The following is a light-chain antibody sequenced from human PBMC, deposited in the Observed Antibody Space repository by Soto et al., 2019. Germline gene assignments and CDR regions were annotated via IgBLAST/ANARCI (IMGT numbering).Light chain of an antibody. J-gene: IGLJ1*01. Sequence: QAVLTQPASVSGSPGQSITISCTGASSDVGGYDYVSWYQQHPGKAPKLMIYEVANRPSRVSNRFSGSKSGNTASLTISGLQAEDEADYYCSSYTSSNTLVFGTGTKLTVL. V-gene: IGLV2-14*01. CDR1: SSDVGGYDY. CDR3: SSYTSSNTLV. CDR2: EVA.